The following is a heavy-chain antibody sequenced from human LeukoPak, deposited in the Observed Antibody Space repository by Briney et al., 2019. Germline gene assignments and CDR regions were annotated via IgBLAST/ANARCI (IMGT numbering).Heavy chain of an antibody. CDR3: TTDLYYDILTGYYIQKDY. J-gene: IGHJ4*02. D-gene: IGHD3-9*01. V-gene: IGHV3-15*01. CDR1: GFTFSNAW. CDR2: IKSKTDGGTT. Sequence: GGSPRLSCAASGFTFSNAWMSWVRQAPGKGLEWVGRIKSKTDGGTTDYAAPVKGRFTISRDDSKNTLYLQMNSLKTEDTAVYYCTTDLYYDILTGYYIQKDYWGQGTLVTVSS.